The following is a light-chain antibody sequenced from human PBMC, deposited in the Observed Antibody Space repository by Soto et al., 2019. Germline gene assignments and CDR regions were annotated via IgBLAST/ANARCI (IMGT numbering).Light chain of an antibody. V-gene: IGLV2-8*01. Sequence: QSVLTQPPSASGSPGQSVTISCTGTSSDVGGYDYVSWYQQRPGKAPKLMIYEVSKRSSGVPDRFSGSKSGNTASLTVSGLQAEDEADYYCTSYAGSNNMGVFGTGTKVTVL. CDR1: SSDVGGYDY. CDR3: TSYAGSNNMGV. J-gene: IGLJ1*01. CDR2: EVS.